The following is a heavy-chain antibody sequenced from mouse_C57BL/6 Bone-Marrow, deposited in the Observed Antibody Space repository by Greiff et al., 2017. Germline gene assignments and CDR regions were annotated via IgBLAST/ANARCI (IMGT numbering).Heavy chain of an antibody. J-gene: IGHJ2*01. V-gene: IGHV1-50*01. CDR1: GYTFTSYW. Sequence: QVQLQQSGAELVKPGASVKLSCKASGYTFTSYWMQWVKQRPGQGLEWIGEIDPSDSYTNYNQKFKGKATLTVDTSSSTAYMQLSSLTSEDSAVYYCARGYGYWSYWCQGTTLTVSS. CDR3: ARGYGYWSY. CDR2: IDPSDSYT. D-gene: IGHD2-2*01.